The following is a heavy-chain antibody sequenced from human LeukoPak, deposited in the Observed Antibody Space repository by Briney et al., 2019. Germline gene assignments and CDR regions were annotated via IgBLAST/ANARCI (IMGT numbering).Heavy chain of an antibody. CDR3: ARRPHNWGFDY. J-gene: IGHJ4*02. CDR1: GAPINPYY. V-gene: IGHV4-59*08. D-gene: IGHD7-27*01. Sequence: SETLSLTCIVTGAPINPYYWSWLRQAPGKGLEWIGHLFDRRNTNYNPSLKGRVTISADMSKNHFSLRLTSVTAADTAVYYCARRPHNWGFDYWGQGALVTVSS. CDR2: LFDRRNT.